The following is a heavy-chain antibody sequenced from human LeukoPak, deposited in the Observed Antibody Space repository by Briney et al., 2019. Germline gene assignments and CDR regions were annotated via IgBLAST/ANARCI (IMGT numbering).Heavy chain of an antibody. CDR1: GFTFSSYG. V-gene: IGHV3-30*18. J-gene: IGHJ6*02. CDR2: ISYDENIK. CDR3: AKDYYYDSSGYYGGARLKYGMDA. D-gene: IGHD3-22*01. Sequence: PGGSLRLSCAASGFTFSSYGMHWVRQAPGKGLEWVAVISYDENIKYYADSVKGRFTISRDNSKNTLYLQMNSLRAEDTAVYYCAKDYYYDSSGYYGGARLKYGMDAWGQGTTVTVSS.